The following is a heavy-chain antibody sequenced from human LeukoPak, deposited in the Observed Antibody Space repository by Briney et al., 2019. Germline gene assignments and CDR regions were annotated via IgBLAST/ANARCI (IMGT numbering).Heavy chain of an antibody. CDR2: VYYSRGT. Sequence: SETLSLTCTVSVGSLSSGNYYWGWIRQPPGKGLEWIGSVYYSRGTYYNPSLKSRVTISVDTSENQFSLKLSSVTAADTAVYYCARRGNYYDFWSGYAPVDYWGQGTLVTVSS. D-gene: IGHD3-3*01. CDR1: VGSLSSGNYY. V-gene: IGHV4-39*01. J-gene: IGHJ4*02. CDR3: ARRGNYYDFWSGYAPVDY.